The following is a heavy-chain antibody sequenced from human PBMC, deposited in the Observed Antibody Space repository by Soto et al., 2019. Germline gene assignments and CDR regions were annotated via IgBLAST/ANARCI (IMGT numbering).Heavy chain of an antibody. D-gene: IGHD6-13*01. CDR1: GYSFTSYW. V-gene: IGHV5-51*01. J-gene: IGHJ6*02. CDR3: ARRIVSSSWHTTYGMDV. Sequence: GESLKISCKGSGYSFTSYWIGWVRQMPGKGLEWMGIIYPGDSDTRYSPSFQGQVTISADKSISTAYLQWSSLKASDTAMYYCARRIVSSSWHTTYGMDVWGQGTTVTVSS. CDR2: IYPGDSDT.